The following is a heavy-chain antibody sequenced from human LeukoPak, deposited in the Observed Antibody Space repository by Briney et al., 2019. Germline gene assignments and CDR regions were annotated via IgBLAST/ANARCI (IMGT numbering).Heavy chain of an antibody. CDR2: IWYDGSNK. D-gene: IGHD3-22*01. CDR1: GFTFSSYG. CDR3: ARDGPDYDSSGTFDY. Sequence: GGSLRLSCAASGFTFSSYGMHWVRQAPGKGLEWVAVIWYDGSNKYYADSVKGRFTISRDNSKNTLYLQMNSLRAEDTAVYCCARDGPDYDSSGTFDYWGQGTLVTVSS. J-gene: IGHJ4*02. V-gene: IGHV3-33*01.